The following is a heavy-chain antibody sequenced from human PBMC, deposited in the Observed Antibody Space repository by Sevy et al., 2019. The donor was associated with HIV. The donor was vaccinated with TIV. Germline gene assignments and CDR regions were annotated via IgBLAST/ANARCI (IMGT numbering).Heavy chain of an antibody. J-gene: IGHJ3*02. D-gene: IGHD3-10*01. CDR3: ERGGGYFDDGFDI. V-gene: IGHV4-4*07. CDR2: IYTSGST. CDR1: GGSISSYY. Sequence: SETLSLTCTVSGGSISSYYCTWIRQPAGKGLEWIGRIYTSGSTNYNPSLKSRVTMSVATSKKQFSLNLSSVTAADTAVYYCERGGGYFDDGFDIWGHGTMVTVSS.